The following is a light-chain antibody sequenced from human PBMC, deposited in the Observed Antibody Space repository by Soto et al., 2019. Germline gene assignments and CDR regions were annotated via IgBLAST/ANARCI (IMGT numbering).Light chain of an antibody. J-gene: IGLJ2*01. CDR3: HSYDSSNVV. CDR1: SGSIASNH. Sequence: NFMLTRPHSVSGSTGKTVSISCTRSSGSIASNHVQWYQQRPGSAPTTVIYEDNQRPSGVPDRFSGSIDSSSNSASLTISGLKTEDEADYYCHSYDSSNVVFGGGTKLTVL. V-gene: IGLV6-57*04. CDR2: EDN.